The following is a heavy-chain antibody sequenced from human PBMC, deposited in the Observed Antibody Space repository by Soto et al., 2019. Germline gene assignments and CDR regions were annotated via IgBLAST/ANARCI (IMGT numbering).Heavy chain of an antibody. J-gene: IGHJ4*02. D-gene: IGHD3-10*01. V-gene: IGHV3-15*07. CDR2: IKSETDGGTA. CDR1: GFIFSNAR. Sequence: EVQVVESGGGLVKPGGSLRLSCAASGFIFSNARMNWVRQAPGKGLEWVGRIKSETDGGTADYAAPVNGRFTISRDXSNNTLYRHMNSLKTEDTAVYYCTTSTTIRGETAYWGQGTLVTVSS. CDR3: TTSTTIRGETAY.